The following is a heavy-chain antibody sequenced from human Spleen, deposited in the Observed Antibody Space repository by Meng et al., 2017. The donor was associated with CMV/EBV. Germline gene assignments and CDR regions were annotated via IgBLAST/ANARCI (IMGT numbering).Heavy chain of an antibody. V-gene: IGHV3-21*01. D-gene: IGHD3-3*01. CDR1: FTFSSYS. Sequence: FTFSSYSMNWVRQAPGKGLEWVSSLSSSSSYIYYADSVKGRFTISRDNAKNSLYLQMNSLRAEDTAVYYCARDLPRTIFGVVIAFDYWGQGTLVTVSS. CDR2: LSSSSSYI. J-gene: IGHJ4*02. CDR3: ARDLPRTIFGVVIAFDY.